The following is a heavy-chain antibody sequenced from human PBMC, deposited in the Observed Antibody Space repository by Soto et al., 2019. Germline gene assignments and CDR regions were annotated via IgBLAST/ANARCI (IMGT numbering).Heavy chain of an antibody. CDR2: IYYSGST. D-gene: IGHD2-15*01. CDR1: GGSISSYY. J-gene: IGHJ5*02. Sequence: PSETLSLTCTVSGGSISSYYWSWIRQPPGKGLEWIGYIYYSGSTNYNPSLKSRVTISVDTSKNQFSLKLSSVAAADTAVYYCARVTPQVWFDPWGQGTLVTVSS. V-gene: IGHV4-59*12. CDR3: ARVTPQVWFDP.